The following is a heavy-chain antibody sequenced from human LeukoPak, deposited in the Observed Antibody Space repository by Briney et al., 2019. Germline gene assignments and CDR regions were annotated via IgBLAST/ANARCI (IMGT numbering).Heavy chain of an antibody. D-gene: IGHD6-13*01. Sequence: SETLSLTCAVYGGSFSGYYWSWIRQPPGKGLEWIGEINHSGSTNYNPSLKSRVTISVDTSKNQFSLKLSSVTTADTAVYYCARGPRYSSSWSLGGWFDPWGQGTLVTVSS. CDR2: INHSGST. CDR3: ARGPRYSSSWSLGGWFDP. V-gene: IGHV4-34*01. J-gene: IGHJ5*02. CDR1: GGSFSGYY.